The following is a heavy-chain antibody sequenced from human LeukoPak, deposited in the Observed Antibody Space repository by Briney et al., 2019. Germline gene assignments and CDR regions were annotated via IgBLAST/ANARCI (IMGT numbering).Heavy chain of an antibody. Sequence: SETLSLTCTVSGGSISSSAYHWGWIRQPPGKGLEWIGSIHSSGSTYYNPSLKSRVTISVDTSKNQFSLKLSSVTAADTAVYYCARRGGGYDILTGYYPGSWWYFDYWGQGTLVTVSS. CDR2: IHSSGST. D-gene: IGHD3-9*01. J-gene: IGHJ4*02. V-gene: IGHV4-39*01. CDR3: ARRGGGYDILTGYYPGSWWYFDY. CDR1: GGSISSSAYH.